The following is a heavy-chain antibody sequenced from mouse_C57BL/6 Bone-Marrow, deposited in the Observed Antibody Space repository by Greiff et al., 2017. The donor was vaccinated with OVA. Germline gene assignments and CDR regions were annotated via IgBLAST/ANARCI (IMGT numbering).Heavy chain of an antibody. D-gene: IGHD1-1*01. CDR1: GYTFTDYH. CDR2: INPNNGGT. Sequence: EVQLQQSGPELVKPGASVKMSCKASGYTFTDYHMHWVKQSHGKSLEWIGYINPNNGGTSYNQKFKGKATLTVNKSSSTAYMELRSLTSEDSAVYYCEGVLREAMGYWGQGASVTVSS. CDR3: EGVLREAMGY. J-gene: IGHJ4*01. V-gene: IGHV1-22*01.